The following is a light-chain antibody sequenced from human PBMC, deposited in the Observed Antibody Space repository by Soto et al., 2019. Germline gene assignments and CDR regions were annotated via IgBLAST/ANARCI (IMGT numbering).Light chain of an antibody. Sequence: DIKMTQSPSSLSVSVGDRVTITCRASQSISTYLNWYHKKPGKDPDLLIYAASSLKSGVPSRFSGSGSGTHFNLTITGLQTADFATYECQQKFSITITFGQGTRLEIK. V-gene: IGKV1-39*01. CDR1: QSISTY. J-gene: IGKJ5*01. CDR2: AAS. CDR3: QQKFSITIT.